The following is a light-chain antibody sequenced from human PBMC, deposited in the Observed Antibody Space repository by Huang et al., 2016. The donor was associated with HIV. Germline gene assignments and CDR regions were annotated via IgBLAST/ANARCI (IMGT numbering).Light chain of an antibody. CDR2: DTS. Sequence: IVLTQSPATLSWYPGGRVTLSCRASQSVGNYIAWYQQHPGQSPKLLIYDTSNRANGSPGRCSGRGSGTDFTLAISSLQSEDFAVYYCQQRSSGVTFGGGTKVQVK. V-gene: IGKV3-11*01. J-gene: IGKJ4*01. CDR1: QSVGNY. CDR3: QQRSSGVT.